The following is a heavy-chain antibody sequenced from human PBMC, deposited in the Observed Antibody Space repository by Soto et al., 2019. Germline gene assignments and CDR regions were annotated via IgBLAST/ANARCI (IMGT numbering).Heavy chain of an antibody. CDR1: GYTFTNYV. CDR2: VNGDSGNT. J-gene: IGHJ4*02. CDR3: ARGTGLNDGSDL. Sequence: QVHLVQSGGEVKKPGASVKISCQTSGYTFTNYVVTWGRQAPGQGLEWVGWVNGDSGNTTSAGHLEGIVTITIDAATATADMEWRNISSDDTAIYYCARGTGLNDGSDLWGQGTVVTVSS. D-gene: IGHD3-10*01. V-gene: IGHV1-18*01.